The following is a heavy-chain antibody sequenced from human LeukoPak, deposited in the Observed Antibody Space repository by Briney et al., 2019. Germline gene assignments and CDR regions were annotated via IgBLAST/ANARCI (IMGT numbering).Heavy chain of an antibody. D-gene: IGHD1-26*01. V-gene: IGHV3-23*01. CDR2: ISGSGGST. CDR3: AKDRSGSYYYFDY. CDR1: GFTFSSYA. J-gene: IGHJ4*02. Sequence: PGGSLRLSCAASGFTFSSYAMSWVRQAPGKGLGWVSAISGSGGSTYYADSVKGRFTISRDNSKNTLYLQMNSLRAEDTAVYYCAKDRSGSYYYFDYWGQGTLVTASS.